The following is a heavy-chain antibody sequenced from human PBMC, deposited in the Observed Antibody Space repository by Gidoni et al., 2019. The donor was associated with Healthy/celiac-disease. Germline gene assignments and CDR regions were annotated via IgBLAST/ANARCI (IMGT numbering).Heavy chain of an antibody. V-gene: IGHV3-33*01. CDR3: ASTLTYSSGSPLDY. D-gene: IGHD6-19*01. CDR1: GFPFSSYG. CDR2: RWYDGSKK. J-gene: IGHJ4*02. Sequence: QVQLVESGGGVVQPGRSLRLPCAASGFPFSSYGLHWVRQAPGKGLEWVAVRWYDGSKKYYADSVKGRFTISRDNSKNTLYLQMNSLRAEDTAVYYCASTLTYSSGSPLDYWGQGTLVTVSS.